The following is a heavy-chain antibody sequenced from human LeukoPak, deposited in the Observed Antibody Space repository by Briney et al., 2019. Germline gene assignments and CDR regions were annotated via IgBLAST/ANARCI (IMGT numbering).Heavy chain of an antibody. CDR2: ISSSSSTI. CDR3: ARDAKGDYYYYYMDV. J-gene: IGHJ6*03. Sequence: GESLKISCAASGFTFSSYSMNWVRQAPGKGLEWVSYISSSSSTIYYADSVKGRFTISRDNAKNSLYLQMNSLRDEDTAVYYCARDAKGDYYYYYMDVWGKGTTVTVSS. CDR1: GFTFSSYS. V-gene: IGHV3-48*02. D-gene: IGHD3-16*01.